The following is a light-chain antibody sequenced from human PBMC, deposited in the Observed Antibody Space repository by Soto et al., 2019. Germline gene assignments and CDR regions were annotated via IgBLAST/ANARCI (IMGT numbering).Light chain of an antibody. CDR2: GAT. CDR1: HSISNY. V-gene: IGKV1-39*01. J-gene: IGKJ5*01. Sequence: DIQMTQSPSSLSASVGDRVTISCRASHSISNYVNWYQHRPGKAPNLLISGATSLQSGVPSRFSGSESGTHFSLIISSLQPEDSATYYCQQSYSTPLTFGQGTRLEIK. CDR3: QQSYSTPLT.